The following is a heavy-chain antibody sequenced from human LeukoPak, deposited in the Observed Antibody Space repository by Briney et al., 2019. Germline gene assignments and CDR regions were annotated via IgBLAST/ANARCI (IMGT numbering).Heavy chain of an antibody. Sequence: PSETLSLTCTVSGGSISSYYWSWIRQPAGKGLEWIGRIYTSGSTNYNPSLKSRVTMSVDTSKNQFSLKLSSVTAADTAVYYCARGAAAIKYCSSTSCYVAVYYGMDVWGQGTTVTVSS. CDR3: ARGAAAIKYCSSTSCYVAVYYGMDV. J-gene: IGHJ6*02. CDR1: GGSISSYY. CDR2: IYTSGST. D-gene: IGHD2-2*01. V-gene: IGHV4-4*07.